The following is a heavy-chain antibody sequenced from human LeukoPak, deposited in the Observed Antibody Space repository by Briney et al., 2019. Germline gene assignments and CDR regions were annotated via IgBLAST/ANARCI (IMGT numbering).Heavy chain of an antibody. J-gene: IGHJ5*02. Sequence: GASVKVSCKASGYTFTGYYMHWVRQAPGQGLEWMGWINPNSGGTNYAQKFQGRVTMTRDTSISTANMELSRLRSDDTAVYYCARDPGGYCSSTSCYVLRENWFDPWGQGTLVTVSS. D-gene: IGHD2-2*01. V-gene: IGHV1-2*02. CDR3: ARDPGGYCSSTSCYVLRENWFDP. CDR1: GYTFTGYY. CDR2: INPNSGGT.